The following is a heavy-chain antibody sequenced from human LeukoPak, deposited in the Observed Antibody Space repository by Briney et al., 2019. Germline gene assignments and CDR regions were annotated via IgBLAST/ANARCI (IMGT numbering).Heavy chain of an antibody. Sequence: ASVKVSCKASGYTFTGYYIHWVRQAPGQGLEWMGWINPNSGGTNYAQKFQGRVTMTRDTSITTAYMELSSLRSDDTAVYYCAKAPPASGGIDPWGQGTLVTVSS. CDR2: INPNSGGT. V-gene: IGHV1-2*02. D-gene: IGHD2-15*01. J-gene: IGHJ5*02. CDR3: AKAPPASGGIDP. CDR1: GYTFTGYY.